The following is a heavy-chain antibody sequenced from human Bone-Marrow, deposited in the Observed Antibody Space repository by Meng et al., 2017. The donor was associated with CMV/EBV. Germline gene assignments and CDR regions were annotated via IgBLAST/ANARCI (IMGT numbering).Heavy chain of an antibody. J-gene: IGHJ5*02. Sequence: GESLKISCAASGFTFSDYYMSWIRQAPGKGLEWVSYISSSGSTIYYADSVKGRFTISRDNAKNSLYLQMNSLRAEDTAVYYCARVKGSSSWYRVNWFDPWAQGTLVTVSS. CDR2: ISSSGSTI. CDR3: ARVKGSSSWYRVNWFDP. D-gene: IGHD6-13*01. CDR1: GFTFSDYY. V-gene: IGHV3-11*04.